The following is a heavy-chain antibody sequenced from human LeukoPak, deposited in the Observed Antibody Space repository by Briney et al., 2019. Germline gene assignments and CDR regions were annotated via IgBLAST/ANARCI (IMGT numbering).Heavy chain of an antibody. CDR3: ARGAILGGYNLIDD. CDR2: ILSDGSLE. CDR1: GFTFGTYA. Sequence: GGSLRLSCAASGFTFGTYAMHWVRQAPGKGLEWVAVILSDGSLENSANSVRGRFIISRDNSKKTLFLQMNRLRIEDTAVYYCARGAILGGYNLIDDWGQGTLVTVSS. J-gene: IGHJ4*02. D-gene: IGHD1-26*01. V-gene: IGHV3-30*04.